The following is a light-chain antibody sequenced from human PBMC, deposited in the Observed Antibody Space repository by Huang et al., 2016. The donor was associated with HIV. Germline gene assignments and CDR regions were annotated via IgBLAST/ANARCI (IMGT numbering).Light chain of an antibody. CDR2: GAS. V-gene: IGKV1-39*01. CDR1: QTINNY. CDR3: QQSYSTPWT. Sequence: DIQMTQTTSSLSASVGDRVTMICRASQTINNYLNWYQQKPGKAPRILIYGASSLQSGVSSRFSGRRSGTDFTLTISDLQSEDSATYYCQQSYSTPWTFGQGTKLEIK. J-gene: IGKJ1*01.